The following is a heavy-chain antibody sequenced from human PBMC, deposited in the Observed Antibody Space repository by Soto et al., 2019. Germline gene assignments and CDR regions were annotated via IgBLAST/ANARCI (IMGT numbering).Heavy chain of an antibody. CDR3: AAWAEGATEVH. J-gene: IGHJ4*02. CDR2: IYYSGST. CDR1: GGSISSSSYY. D-gene: IGHD2-15*01. Sequence: SETLSLTRTVSGGSISSSSYYWGWIRQPPGKGLEWIGSIYYSGSTYYNPSLKSRVTISVDTSKNQFSLKLSSVTAEDTAVYYCAAWAEGATEVHWGQGTLVTVSS. V-gene: IGHV4-39*01.